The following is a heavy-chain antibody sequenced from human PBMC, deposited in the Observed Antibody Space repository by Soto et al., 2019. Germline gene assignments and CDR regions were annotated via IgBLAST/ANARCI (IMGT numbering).Heavy chain of an antibody. Sequence: PSETLSLTCTVSGGSISSYYWSWIRQPPGKGLEWIGYIYYSGSTNYNPSLKSRVTISVDTSKNQFSLKLSSVTAADTAVYYCARGHLEYSSSPDPSYYYYYYMVVWGKGTTVTVSS. J-gene: IGHJ6*03. CDR2: IYYSGST. V-gene: IGHV4-59*01. D-gene: IGHD6-6*01. CDR3: ARGHLEYSSSPDPSYYYYYYMVV. CDR1: GGSISSYY.